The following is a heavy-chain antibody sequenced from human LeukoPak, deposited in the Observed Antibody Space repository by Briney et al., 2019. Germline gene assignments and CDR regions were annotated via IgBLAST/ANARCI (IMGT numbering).Heavy chain of an antibody. CDR3: ARSRSGYYGDVDY. V-gene: IGHV4-39*01. Sequence: SETLSLTCTVSGGSISSSSYYWGWIRQPPGKGLEWIGSIYYSGSTYYNPSLKSRVTISVDTSKNQFSLKLGSVTAAETAVYYCARSRSGYYGDVDYWGQGTLVTVSS. J-gene: IGHJ4*02. D-gene: IGHD3-3*01. CDR2: IYYSGST. CDR1: GGSISSSSYY.